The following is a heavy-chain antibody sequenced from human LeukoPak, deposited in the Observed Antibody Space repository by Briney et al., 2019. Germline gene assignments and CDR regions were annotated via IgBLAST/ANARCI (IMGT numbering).Heavy chain of an antibody. J-gene: IGHJ6*03. Sequence: PSETLSLTCTVSGGSISSYYWSWIRQPPGKGLEWIGYIYYSGSTNYNPSLKSRVTISVDTSKNQFSLKLSSVTAADTAVYYCASLGGLVRRYYNYMDVWGKGTTVSVSS. CDR2: IYYSGST. D-gene: IGHD6-19*01. CDR3: ASLGGLVRRYYNYMDV. V-gene: IGHV4-59*08. CDR1: GGSISSYY.